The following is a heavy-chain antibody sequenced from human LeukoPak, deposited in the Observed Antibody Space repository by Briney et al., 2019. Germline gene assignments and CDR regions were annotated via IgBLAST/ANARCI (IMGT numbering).Heavy chain of an antibody. V-gene: IGHV4-59*12. D-gene: IGHD3-10*01. CDR1: GGSISSYY. Sequence: SETLSLTCSVSGGSISSYYWSWIRQPPGKGLEWIGYIYYSGSTNYNPSLKSRVTISVATSKNQFSLKLSSVTAADTAVYYCARGARGMVRGVTLYYYYGMDVWGQGTTVTVSS. CDR3: ARGARGMVRGVTLYYYYGMDV. J-gene: IGHJ6*02. CDR2: IYYSGST.